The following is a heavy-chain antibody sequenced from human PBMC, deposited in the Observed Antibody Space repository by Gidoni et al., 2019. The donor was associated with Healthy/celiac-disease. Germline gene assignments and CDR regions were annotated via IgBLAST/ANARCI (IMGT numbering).Heavy chain of an antibody. D-gene: IGHD3-22*01. CDR2: IIGSGGRT. CDR1: GFTFSSYA. CDR3: AKSNDSSGYYGYYYYYGMDV. V-gene: IGHV3-23*01. J-gene: IGHJ6*02. Sequence: EVQLLESGGGLVQPGGSLRLSCAASGFTFSSYAMSWVRQAPGKGLEWVSAIIGSGGRTDYADSVKGRFTISRDNSKNTLYLKMNSLRAEDTAVYYCAKSNDSSGYYGYYYYYGMDVWGQGTTVTVSS.